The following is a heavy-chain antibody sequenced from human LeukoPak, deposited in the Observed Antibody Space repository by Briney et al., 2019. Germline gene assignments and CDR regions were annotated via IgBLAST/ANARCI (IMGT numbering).Heavy chain of an antibody. CDR3: ARTVGDRADP. D-gene: IGHD2-21*01. Sequence: ASVKVSCKASGCPFTTYGFIWVRQAPGLGLEWMGWISANSGDTKYGQSFQGRVTMTTDTTTETAYMELRSLRFDDTAIYYCARTVGDRADPWGQGSLVTVSS. V-gene: IGHV1-18*01. CDR2: ISANSGDT. CDR1: GCPFTTYG. J-gene: IGHJ5*02.